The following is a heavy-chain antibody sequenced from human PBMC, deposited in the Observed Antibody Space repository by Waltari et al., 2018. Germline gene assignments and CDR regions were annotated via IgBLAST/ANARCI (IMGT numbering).Heavy chain of an antibody. D-gene: IGHD3-10*01. CDR2: IYSGGST. V-gene: IGHV3-53*01. CDR1: GFTVSSNY. CDR3: ARGVTMVRGVIGPLNY. Sequence: EVQLVESGGGLIQPGGSLRLSCAASGFTVSSNYMSWVRQAPGKGLEWVSVIYSGGSTYYADSVKGRFTISRDNSKNTLYLQMNSLRAEDTAVYYCARGVTMVRGVIGPLNYWGQGTLVTVSS. J-gene: IGHJ4*02.